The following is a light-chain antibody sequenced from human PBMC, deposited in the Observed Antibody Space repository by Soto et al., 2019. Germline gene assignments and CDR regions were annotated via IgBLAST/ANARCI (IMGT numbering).Light chain of an antibody. CDR3: QQYNSYS. J-gene: IGKJ1*01. CDR1: QSISNW. V-gene: IGKV1-5*01. Sequence: DVQMSQSPSTLPESVGDRVTITCRASQSISNWLAWYQQTPGTAPKVLISHASNLQSGVPSRFSGSGSGTEFPLTISSLQPDDFATYYRQQYNSYSFGHGTKV. CDR2: HAS.